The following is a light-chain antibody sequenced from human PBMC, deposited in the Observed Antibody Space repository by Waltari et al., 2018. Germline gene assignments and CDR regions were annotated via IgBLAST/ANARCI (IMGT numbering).Light chain of an antibody. J-gene: IGKJ4*01. CDR1: QSVSSNS. CDR2: GAS. V-gene: IGKV3-20*01. Sequence: VLTQSPGTLSLSPGERAILSCRASQSVSSNSLVWYQQKPGQTPRLRIYGASSRATGIPERFSGSGSGTDFTLTISSLEPEDFAMYYCQQYDSAVLTFGGGTKVEIK. CDR3: QQYDSAVLT.